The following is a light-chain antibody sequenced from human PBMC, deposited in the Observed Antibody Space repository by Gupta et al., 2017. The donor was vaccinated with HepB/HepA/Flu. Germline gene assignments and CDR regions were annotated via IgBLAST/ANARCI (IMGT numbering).Light chain of an antibody. Sequence: SYEMTQPVSVSVALGQTATINCGGDNIGFKNVHWYQQRPGQAPVLVIYKDKNRPSGIPERFSGSNSGNTATLTISGAQAGDEADYYCQAWDKYSVIFGGGTKLTVL. CDR2: KDK. CDR1: NIGFKN. V-gene: IGLV3-9*01. J-gene: IGLJ2*01. CDR3: QAWDKYSVI.